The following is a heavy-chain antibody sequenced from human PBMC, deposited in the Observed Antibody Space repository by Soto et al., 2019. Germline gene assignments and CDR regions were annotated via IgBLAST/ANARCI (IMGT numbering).Heavy chain of an antibody. V-gene: IGHV4-31*03. CDR1: GGSISSGGYY. CDR2: IHYSGST. Sequence: SETLSLTCTVSGGSISSGGYYWSWIRQRPGKGLEWIGDIHYSGSTFDNPSLKSRVTISVDTSENQFSLKLSSMTAADTAVYYCARGEVLPAASLDYWGQGTLVTVSS. J-gene: IGHJ4*02. CDR3: ARGEVLPAASLDY. D-gene: IGHD2-2*01.